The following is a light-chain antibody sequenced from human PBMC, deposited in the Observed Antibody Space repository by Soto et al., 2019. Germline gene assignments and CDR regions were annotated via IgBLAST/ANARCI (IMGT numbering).Light chain of an antibody. V-gene: IGLV2-8*01. J-gene: IGLJ2*01. CDR1: SSDVGGYNY. CDR2: EVS. CDR3: SSYAGSSTWV. Sequence: QSAPTQPPSASGSPGQSATISCTGTSSDVGGYNYVSWYQQYPGKAPKLMIYEVSKRPSGVPGRFSGSKSGNTASLTVSGLQDEAEADYYCSSYAGSSTWVFGGGTKLTVL.